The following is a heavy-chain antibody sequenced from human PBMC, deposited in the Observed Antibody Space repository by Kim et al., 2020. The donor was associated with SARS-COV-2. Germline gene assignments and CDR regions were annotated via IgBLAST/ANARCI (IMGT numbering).Heavy chain of an antibody. CDR3: ARRDDFWDY. CDR2: SYT. V-gene: IGHV5-10-1*01. Sequence: SYTNDSPSFQGHVTISADKSISTAYLQWSSLKASDTAMYYCARRDDFWDYWGQGTLVTVSS. D-gene: IGHD3-3*01. J-gene: IGHJ4*02.